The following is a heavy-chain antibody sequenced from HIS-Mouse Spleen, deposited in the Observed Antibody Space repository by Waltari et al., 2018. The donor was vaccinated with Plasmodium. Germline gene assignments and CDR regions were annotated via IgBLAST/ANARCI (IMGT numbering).Heavy chain of an antibody. J-gene: IGHJ3*02. V-gene: IGHV1-18*01. CDR1: GYTFTNYG. CDR2: ISPYNGTT. CDR3: ARGSAGDAFDI. D-gene: IGHD6-19*01. Sequence: QVQLVQSGAEVKKPGASVKVSCKASGYTFTNYGISWVRQAPGQGLEWMGWISPYNGTTHFAQKLQGIGTMTTDTSTSTAYMELRSLRADDTAVYYCARGSAGDAFDIWGQGTMVTVSS.